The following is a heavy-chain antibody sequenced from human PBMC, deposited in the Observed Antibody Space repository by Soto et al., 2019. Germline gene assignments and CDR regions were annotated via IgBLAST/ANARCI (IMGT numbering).Heavy chain of an antibody. CDR3: ARTGLADAFEI. Sequence: GESLKISCKASVFSFTSYWIGWVRQVPGKGLECMGLIYPRDSDTRYNPSFQGQVTISVDESINTAYLQWSSLKTSDTAMYYCARTGLADAFEIWAQGTMVTVS. J-gene: IGHJ3*02. CDR1: VFSFTSYW. V-gene: IGHV5-51*01. D-gene: IGHD2-15*01. CDR2: IYPRDSDT.